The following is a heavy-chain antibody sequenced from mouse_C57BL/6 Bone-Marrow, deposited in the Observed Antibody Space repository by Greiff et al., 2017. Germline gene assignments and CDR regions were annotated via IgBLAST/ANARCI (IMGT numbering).Heavy chain of an antibody. CDR1: GYTFTSYG. D-gene: IGHD2-3*01. V-gene: IGHV1-81*01. CDR3: VNCDGYYVENYFDY. Sequence: VQLQQSGAELARPGASVKLSCKASGYTFTSYGISWVKQSTGQGLAWIGELYPRSGNTYYNEKFKGKATLTADKSSSTAYMELRSLTSEDSAVYCCVNCDGYYVENYFDYWGQGTTLTVSS. J-gene: IGHJ2*01. CDR2: LYPRSGNT.